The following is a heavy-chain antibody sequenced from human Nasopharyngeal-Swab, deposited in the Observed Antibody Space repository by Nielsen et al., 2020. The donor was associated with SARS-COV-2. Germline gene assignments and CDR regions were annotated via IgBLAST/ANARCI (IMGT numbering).Heavy chain of an antibody. CDR1: GFTFSSYW. D-gene: IGHD2-2*01. CDR2: IKQDGSEK. V-gene: IGHV3-7*03. CDR3: ARDITLADIVVAPAAMDYYGMDV. Sequence: GGSLRLSCAASGFTFSSYWMSWVRQAPGKGLEWVANIKQDGSEKYYVDSVKGRFTISRDNAKNSLYLQMNSLRAEDTAVYYCARDITLADIVVAPAAMDYYGMDVWGQGTTVTVSS. J-gene: IGHJ6*02.